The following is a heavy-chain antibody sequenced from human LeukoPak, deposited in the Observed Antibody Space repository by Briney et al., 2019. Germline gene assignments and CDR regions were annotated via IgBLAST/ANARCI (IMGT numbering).Heavy chain of an antibody. V-gene: IGHV4-59*01. CDR2: IYYSGST. J-gene: IGHJ4*02. CDR1: GGSISSYY. CDR3: ARGDLWDYYDSSGYVFDY. D-gene: IGHD3-22*01. Sequence: PSETLSLTCTVSGGSISSYYWSWIRQPPGKGLEWIGYIYYSGSTNYNPSLKSRVTISVDTSKNQFSLKLSSVTAADTAVYYCARGDLWDYYDSSGYVFDYWGQGTLVTVSS.